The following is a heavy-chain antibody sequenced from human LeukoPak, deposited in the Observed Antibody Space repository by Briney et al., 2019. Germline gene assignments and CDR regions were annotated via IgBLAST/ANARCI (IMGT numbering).Heavy chain of an antibody. Sequence: GRSLRLSCAASGFTFSSYAMHWVRQAPGKGLEWVAVISYDGSNKYYAGSVKGRFTISRDNSKNTLYLQMNSLRAEDTAVYYCAREGIELAVAGFYYFDYWGQGTLVTVSS. D-gene: IGHD6-19*01. V-gene: IGHV3-30-3*01. CDR3: AREGIELAVAGFYYFDY. CDR1: GFTFSSYA. J-gene: IGHJ4*02. CDR2: ISYDGSNK.